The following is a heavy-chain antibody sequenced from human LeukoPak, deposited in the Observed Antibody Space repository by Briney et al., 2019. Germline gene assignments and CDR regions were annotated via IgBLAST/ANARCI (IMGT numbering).Heavy chain of an antibody. CDR1: GYTFTSYG. CDR3: ARASRYPYYDFWSGYSGAGFDP. J-gene: IGHJ5*02. CDR2: ISAYNGNT. D-gene: IGHD3-3*01. Sequence: GASVKVSCKASGYTFTSYGISWVRQAPGQGLEWMGWISAYNGNTNYAQKLQGRVTMTTDTSTSTAYMELRSLRSDDTAVYYCARASRYPYYDFWSGYSGAGFDPWGQGTLVTVSS. V-gene: IGHV1-18*01.